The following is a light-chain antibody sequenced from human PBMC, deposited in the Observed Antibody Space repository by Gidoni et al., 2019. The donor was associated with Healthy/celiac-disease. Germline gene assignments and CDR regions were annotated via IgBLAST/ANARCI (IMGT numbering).Light chain of an antibody. V-gene: IGKV1-13*02. CDR3: QQFNSYPLT. CDR2: DAS. CDR1: QGISSA. J-gene: IGKJ4*01. Sequence: AIQLIQSPSSLSASVGDRATITCRARQGISSALAWYQQKPGKAPKLLIYDASSLESGVPSRFSGSGSGTDFTLTISSLQPEDFATYYCQQFNSYPLTFXGXTKVEIK.